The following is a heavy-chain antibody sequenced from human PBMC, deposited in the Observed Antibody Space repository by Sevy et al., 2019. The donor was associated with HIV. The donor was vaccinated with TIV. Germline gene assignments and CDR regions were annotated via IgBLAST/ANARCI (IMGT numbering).Heavy chain of an antibody. D-gene: IGHD1-1*01. CDR3: ARGYNWNGGYAFDI. Sequence: KQSQTLSLTCAISGDSVSSNSAAWNWIRQSPSRGLEWLGRTYYRSKWYNDYAVSVKSRITINPDTSKNQYSLQLNSVTPEDTAVYYCARGYNWNGGYAFDIWGQGTMVTVSS. J-gene: IGHJ3*02. CDR2: TYYRSKWYN. CDR1: GDSVSSNSAA. V-gene: IGHV6-1*01.